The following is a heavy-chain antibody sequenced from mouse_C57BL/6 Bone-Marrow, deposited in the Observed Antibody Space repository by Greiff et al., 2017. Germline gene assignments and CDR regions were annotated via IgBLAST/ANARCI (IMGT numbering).Heavy chain of an antibody. Sequence: QVQLQQSGAELAKPGASVKLSCKASGYTFTSYWMHWVKQRPGQGLEWIGYINPSSGYTKYNQKFKDKATLTADKSSITAYMQLSSLTYEDSAVYSCAGDYYGSSYGDYWGQVTTLTVSS. J-gene: IGHJ2*01. CDR3: AGDYYGSSYGDY. V-gene: IGHV1-7*01. CDR1: GYTFTSYW. CDR2: INPSSGYT. D-gene: IGHD1-1*01.